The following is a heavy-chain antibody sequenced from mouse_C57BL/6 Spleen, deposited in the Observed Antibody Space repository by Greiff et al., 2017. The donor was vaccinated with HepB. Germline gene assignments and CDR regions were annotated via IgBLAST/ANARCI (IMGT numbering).Heavy chain of an antibody. D-gene: IGHD1-1*01. V-gene: IGHV7-3*01. J-gene: IGHJ1*03. CDR1: GFTFTDYY. CDR3: ARPGSGWYFDV. CDR2: IRNKANGYTK. Sequence: EVQVVESGGGLVQPGGSLSLSCAASGFTFTDYYMSWVRQPPGKALEWLGFIRNKANGYTKEYSASVKGLFTISTDNYQTILYLQMNALRAEDSATYDCARPGSGWYFDVWGTGTTVTVSS.